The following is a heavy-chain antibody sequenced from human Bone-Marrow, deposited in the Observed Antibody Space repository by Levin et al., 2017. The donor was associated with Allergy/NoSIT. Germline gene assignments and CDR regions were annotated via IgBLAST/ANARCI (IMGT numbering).Heavy chain of an antibody. D-gene: IGHD6-19*01. CDR2: INSDGTTT. CDR3: ARPIAVSGSTPYYYGLDG. Sequence: LSGGSLRLSCAASGFTFRSYWMHWVRQAPGKGLVWVSRINSDGTTTTYADSVKGRFIISRDNVKNTLYLQVNSLRAEDTAVYYCARPIAVSGSTPYYYGLDGWGQGTTVTVSS. J-gene: IGHJ6*02. V-gene: IGHV3-74*01. CDR1: GFTFRSYW.